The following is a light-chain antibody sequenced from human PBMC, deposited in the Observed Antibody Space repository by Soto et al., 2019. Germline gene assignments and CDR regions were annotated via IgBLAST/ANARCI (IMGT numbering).Light chain of an antibody. Sequence: QSVLTQSPSASASLGASVKLTCTLSSGHSSYAIAWHQQQPEKGPRYLMKLNSDGSHSKGDGIPDRFSGSSSGAERYLTISRLQYEDEADYYCQTWGTGIWVFGGGTKLTVL. V-gene: IGLV4-69*01. J-gene: IGLJ3*02. CDR3: QTWGTGIWV. CDR2: LNSDGSH. CDR1: SGHSSYA.